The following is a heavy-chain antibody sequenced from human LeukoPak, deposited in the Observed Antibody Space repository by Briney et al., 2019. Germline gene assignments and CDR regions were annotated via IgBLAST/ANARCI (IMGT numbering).Heavy chain of an antibody. J-gene: IGHJ4*02. CDR3: TRAGLMGAADY. V-gene: IGHV3-74*01. CDR1: GFTLSSYW. D-gene: IGHD1-26*01. CDR2: IRPDESGS. Sequence: GGSLRLSCVAPGFTLSSYWMHWVGQAPGRGLVWVSRIRPDESGSTYAGSVKGRFTISRDNAKNTLYLQMNSLRVEDTAVYYCTRAGLMGAADYWGQGTLVTVSS.